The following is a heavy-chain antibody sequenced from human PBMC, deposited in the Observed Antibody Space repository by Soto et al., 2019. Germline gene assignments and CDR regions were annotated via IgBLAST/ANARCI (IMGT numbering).Heavy chain of an antibody. CDR3: ARDYTTVTSRYSFGMDV. V-gene: IGHV1-46*03. J-gene: IGHJ6*02. D-gene: IGHD4-17*01. Sequence: ASVKVSCKASGYTFTSYYMQWVRQAPGQGFEWMGIINPSGGSTSYAQKFQGRVTMTRDTSTSTVYMELSSLRSEDTAVYYCARDYTTVTSRYSFGMDVWGQGTTVTVSS. CDR1: GYTFTSYY. CDR2: INPSGGST.